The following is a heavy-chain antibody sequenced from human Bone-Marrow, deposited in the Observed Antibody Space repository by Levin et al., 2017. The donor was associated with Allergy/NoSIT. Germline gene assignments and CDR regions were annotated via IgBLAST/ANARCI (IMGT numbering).Heavy chain of an antibody. J-gene: IGHJ4*02. CDR2: FSYSGST. D-gene: IGHD5-24*01. Sequence: SQTLSLTCTVSGGSISNYYYNWVRQPPGKGLEWIGLFSYSGSTNYNPSLKSRVTISVDTSKNQFSLKLSSVTAADTAVYFCVIGAGWLPDYWGQGTLVIVSS. V-gene: IGHV4-59*01. CDR1: GGSISNYY. CDR3: VIGAGWLPDY.